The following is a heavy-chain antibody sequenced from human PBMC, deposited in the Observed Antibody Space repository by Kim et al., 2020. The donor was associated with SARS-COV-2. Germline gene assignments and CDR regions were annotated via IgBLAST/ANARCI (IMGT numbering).Heavy chain of an antibody. V-gene: IGHV3-23*01. CDR3: VKRPSSGSGYYYDY. D-gene: IGHD2-15*01. J-gene: IGHJ4*02. Sequence: ADSVKGRFTIFRDNSKNTLYLHMSSLRAGDTAVYYCVKRPSSGSGYYYDYWGQGTLVTVSS.